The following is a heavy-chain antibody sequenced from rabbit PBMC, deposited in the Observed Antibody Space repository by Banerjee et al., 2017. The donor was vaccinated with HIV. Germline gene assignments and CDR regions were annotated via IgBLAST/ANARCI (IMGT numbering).Heavy chain of an antibody. CDR2: INIGSGST. CDR3: ARQGYGGVGNGAYDL. V-gene: IGHV1S40*01. Sequence: QSLEESGGDLVKPGASLTLTCTASGFSFSISYWICWVRQAPGKGLEWIGCINIGSGSTYYASWAKGRFTITKTSSTTVTLQMTSLTDADTATYFCARQGYGGVGNGAYDLWGPGTLVTVS. CDR1: GFSFSISYW. D-gene: IGHD4-2*01. J-gene: IGHJ6*01.